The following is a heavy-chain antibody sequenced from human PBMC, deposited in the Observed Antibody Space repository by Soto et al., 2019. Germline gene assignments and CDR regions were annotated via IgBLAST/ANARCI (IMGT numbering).Heavy chain of an antibody. CDR2: IGGGGGST. V-gene: IGHV3-23*01. D-gene: IGHD6-6*01. CDR1: GFAFANYA. Sequence: EVQLLDSGGDSVQPGGSLRLSCAASGFAFANYAMTWVRQASGKGLEWVSTIGGGGGSTYYADSVRGRFTISRDNSKTTVYLQMNSLRAEDTAFYFCAKERLARGADYWGQGTLVTVSS. J-gene: IGHJ4*02. CDR3: AKERLARGADY.